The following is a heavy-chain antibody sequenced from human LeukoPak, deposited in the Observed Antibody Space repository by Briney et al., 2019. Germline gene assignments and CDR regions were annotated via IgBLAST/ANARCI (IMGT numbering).Heavy chain of an antibody. CDR1: GFMFSSYG. J-gene: IGHJ3*01. Sequence: GRSLRLSCAASGFMFSSYGMHWVRQAPGKGPEWVAIIFSDSSATYYADSVQGRFIISRDNSRNTVYLQVNSLRAGDTAVYYCAKGGARPLDDAFDLWGQGTVVTVSS. D-gene: IGHD1-1*01. CDR3: AKGGARPLDDAFDL. V-gene: IGHV3-NL1*01. CDR2: IFSDSSAT.